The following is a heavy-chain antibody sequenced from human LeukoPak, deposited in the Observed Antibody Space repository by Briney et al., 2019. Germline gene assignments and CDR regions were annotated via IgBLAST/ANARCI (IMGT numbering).Heavy chain of an antibody. D-gene: IGHD6-13*01. Sequence: GGSLRLSCAASGFTFGSYTMSWVRQAPGKGLEWVSAIVDSGGITSYADSVKGRFTISRDNSKNTLWLQMNSLTAEDTAVYYCARVGGGGSWTVGSAFDIWGQGTLVTVSS. V-gene: IGHV3-23*01. CDR1: GFTFGSYT. CDR3: ARVGGGGSWTVGSAFDI. CDR2: IVDSGGIT. J-gene: IGHJ3*02.